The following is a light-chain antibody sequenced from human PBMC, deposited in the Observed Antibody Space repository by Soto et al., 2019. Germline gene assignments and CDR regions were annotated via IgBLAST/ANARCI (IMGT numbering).Light chain of an antibody. CDR3: QQRSNWPST. V-gene: IGKV3-11*01. CDR2: DVS. CDR1: QSVSRD. J-gene: IGKJ2*01. Sequence: EIVLTQSSASLSLFPGERATLSYRASQSVSRDLAWYQQKPGQAPRLLIYDVSNRATGIPARFSGSGSGTDFTLTISSLEPEDFAVYHCQQRSNWPSTFGQGTKLEIK.